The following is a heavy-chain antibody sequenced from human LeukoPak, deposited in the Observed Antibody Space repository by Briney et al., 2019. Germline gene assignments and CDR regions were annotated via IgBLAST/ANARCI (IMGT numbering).Heavy chain of an antibody. V-gene: IGHV4-59*12. CDR2: IYYSGST. CDR1: GGSISSYY. Sequence: PSETLSLTCTVSGGSISSYYWSWIRQPPGKGLEWIGYIYYSGSTNYNPSLKSRVTISVDTSKNQFSLKLSSVTAADTAVYYCAREGYYDILTGHPGIDPWGQGTLVTVSS. D-gene: IGHD3-9*01. CDR3: AREGYYDILTGHPGIDP. J-gene: IGHJ5*02.